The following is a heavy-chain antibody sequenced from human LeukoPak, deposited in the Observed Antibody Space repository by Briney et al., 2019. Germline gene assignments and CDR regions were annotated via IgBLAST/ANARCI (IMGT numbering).Heavy chain of an antibody. D-gene: IGHD3-9*01. V-gene: IGHV1-2*02. CDR3: ARGHYDILTGYYPEYYFDY. CDR2: INPNSGGT. Sequence: ASVKVSCKASGYTFTGYYMHWVRQAPGQGLEWMGWINPNSGGTNYAQKFQGRVTMTRDTSISTAYMELSRLRSDDTAVYYCARGHYDILTGYYPEYYFDYWGPGTLVTVSS. CDR1: GYTFTGYY. J-gene: IGHJ4*02.